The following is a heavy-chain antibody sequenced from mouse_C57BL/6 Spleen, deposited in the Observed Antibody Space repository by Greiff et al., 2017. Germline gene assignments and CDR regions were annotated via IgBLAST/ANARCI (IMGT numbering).Heavy chain of an antibody. J-gene: IGHJ3*01. CDR2: ISRGSSTI. V-gene: IGHV5-17*01. CDR3: ATGSAWFAY. CDR1: GFTFSDYG. Sequence: EVKLMESGGGLVKPGGSLKLSCAASGFTFSDYGMHWVRQTPEKGLEWVAYISRGSSTIYYADTVKGRFTISRDNATNTLFLQMTSLRSEDTAMYYCATGSAWFAYWGQGTLVTVSA.